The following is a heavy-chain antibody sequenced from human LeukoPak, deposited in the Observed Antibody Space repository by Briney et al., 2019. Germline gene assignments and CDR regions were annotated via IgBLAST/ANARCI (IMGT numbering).Heavy chain of an antibody. Sequence: TGGSLRLSCAASGFTFRTYSMNWVRQAPGKGMEWVSSISSSSSYMYYADSVKGRFTISRDNAKNSLYLQMNSLRAEDTAVYYCAAEAIAATSFDYWGQGTLVTVSS. CDR1: GFTFRTYS. V-gene: IGHV3-21*01. CDR3: AAEAIAATSFDY. J-gene: IGHJ4*02. CDR2: ISSSSSYM. D-gene: IGHD2-15*01.